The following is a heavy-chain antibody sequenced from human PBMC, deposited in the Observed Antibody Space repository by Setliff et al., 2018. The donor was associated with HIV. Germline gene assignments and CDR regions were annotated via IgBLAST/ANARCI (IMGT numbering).Heavy chain of an antibody. Sequence: GASVKVSCKTSGGTLSSYSINWVRQAPGKGLEWMGGIIPVLGSTNNAQKFQDRVAIVANKSTNSVYMEMSSLKSEDTAVYYCARQMYPESGRNWFDSWGQGTLVTVSS. CDR2: IIPVLGST. V-gene: IGHV1-69*10. CDR3: ARQMYPESGRNWFDS. J-gene: IGHJ5*01. CDR1: GGTLSSYS. D-gene: IGHD2-8*01.